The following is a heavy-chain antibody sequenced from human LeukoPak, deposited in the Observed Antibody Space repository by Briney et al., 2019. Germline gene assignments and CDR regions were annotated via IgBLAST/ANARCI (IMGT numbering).Heavy chain of an antibody. J-gene: IGHJ4*02. CDR3: ARALSQGAGAAVPSAPIDY. CDR1: GFTFSSYA. Sequence: QSGGSLRLSCAASGFTFSSYAMHWVRQAPGHGLEWVAVTSYDGSSEYYTDSVKGRFTVSRDNSTSTLYLQMNSLRVEDTGVYYCARALSQGAGAAVPSAPIDYWGQGTLVTVSS. CDR2: TSYDGSSE. V-gene: IGHV3-30-3*01. D-gene: IGHD2-2*01.